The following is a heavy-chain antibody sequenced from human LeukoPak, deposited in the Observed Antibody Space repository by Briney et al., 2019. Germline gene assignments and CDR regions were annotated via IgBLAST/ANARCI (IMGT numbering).Heavy chain of an antibody. CDR2: INHSGST. CDR1: GGSFSGYY. CDR3: ARDLAMVRDPYWYFDL. Sequence: SETLSLTCAVYGGSFSGYYWSWIRQPPGKGLEWIGEINHSGSTNYNPSLKSRVTISVDTSKNQFSLKLSSVTAADTAVYYCARDLAMVRDPYWYFDLWGRGTLVTVSS. V-gene: IGHV4-34*01. J-gene: IGHJ2*01. D-gene: IGHD3-10*01.